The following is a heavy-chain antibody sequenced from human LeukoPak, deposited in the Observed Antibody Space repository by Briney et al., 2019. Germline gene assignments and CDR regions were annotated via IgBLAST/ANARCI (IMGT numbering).Heavy chain of an antibody. CDR2: ISSSSSYI. CDR3: ARVLLNIVGATTLDY. V-gene: IGHV3-21*01. Sequence: GGSLRLSCAASGFTFSSYEMNWVRQAPGKGLEWVSSISSSSSYIYYADSVKGRFTISRDNAKNSLYLQMNSLRAEDTAVYYCARVLLNIVGATTLDYWGQGTLVTVSS. D-gene: IGHD1-26*01. J-gene: IGHJ4*02. CDR1: GFTFSSYE.